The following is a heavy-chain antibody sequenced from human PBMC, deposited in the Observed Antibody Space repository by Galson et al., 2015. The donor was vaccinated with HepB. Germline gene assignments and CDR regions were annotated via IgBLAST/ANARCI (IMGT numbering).Heavy chain of an antibody. CDR3: ARVRYCSFNSCFRGGFDI. D-gene: IGHD2-2*01. J-gene: IGHJ3*02. CDR2: INHSGRT. V-gene: IGHV4-34*01. Sequence: ETLSLTCAVYGGSFSGYYWSWIRQPPGKGLEWIGEINHSGRTNYNPSFKSRVTISVDPSKTQFSLKLNFVTAPDTAIYYCARVRYCSFNSCFRGGFDIWGQGTMVTVSS. CDR1: GGSFSGYY.